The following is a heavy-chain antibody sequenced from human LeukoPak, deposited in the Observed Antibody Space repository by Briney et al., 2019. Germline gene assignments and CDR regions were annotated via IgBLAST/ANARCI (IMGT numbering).Heavy chain of an antibody. Sequence: SETLSLTCTVSGGSISNYFWTWIRQPPGKGLEWIGYIDYSGSTNYNPSLKSRVTISVDTSKNQFSLKLTSVTAADTAVYYCARMYSSTIPPGYWGQGAQVTVSS. CDR3: ARMYSSTIPPGY. J-gene: IGHJ4*02. CDR2: IDYSGST. V-gene: IGHV4-59*01. CDR1: GGSISNYF. D-gene: IGHD6-13*01.